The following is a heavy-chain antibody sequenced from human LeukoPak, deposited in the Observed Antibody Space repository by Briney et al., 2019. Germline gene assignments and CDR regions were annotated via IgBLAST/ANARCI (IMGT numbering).Heavy chain of an antibody. J-gene: IGHJ5*02. Sequence: ASVKVSCKASGYTFTGYYMHWLPQAPGQGLEWMGWINPNSGGTKYAQKFQGRVTMTRDTSISTAYMELSRLRSDGTAVYYCAKEQMATAFDPWGQGTLVTVSS. D-gene: IGHD5-24*01. V-gene: IGHV1-2*02. CDR1: GYTFTGYY. CDR3: AKEQMATAFDP. CDR2: INPNSGGT.